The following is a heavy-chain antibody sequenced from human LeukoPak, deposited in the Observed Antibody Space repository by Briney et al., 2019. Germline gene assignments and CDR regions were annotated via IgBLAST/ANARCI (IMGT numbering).Heavy chain of an antibody. V-gene: IGHV4-59*01. Sequence: SETLSLTCTVSGGFISSYHWSWIRQPPGKGLEWIGNINYSGRTNYNPSLKSRVTISVDTSKNQFSLRLSSVTAADTAVYYCARVTFSKLYCTSTSCPIMDVWGKGTTVTVSS. CDR2: INYSGRT. J-gene: IGHJ6*03. CDR1: GGFISSYH. CDR3: ARVTFSKLYCTSTSCPIMDV. D-gene: IGHD2-2*01.